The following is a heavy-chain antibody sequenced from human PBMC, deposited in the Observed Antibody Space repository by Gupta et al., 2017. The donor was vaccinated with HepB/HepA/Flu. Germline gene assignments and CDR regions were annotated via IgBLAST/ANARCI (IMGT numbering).Heavy chain of an antibody. CDR3: ILVEDGDKYWYFDL. J-gene: IGHJ2*01. Sequence: VQLVESGGGLVQPGRSMRLSCTAYGFTFGDYAMSWVRQAPGKGLEGVGFIRSKAYGGTKEYAAAVKGRFTISRDDSKSIAYRQMKRMKTEDTAVYYSILVEDGDKYWYFDLGGLGTLVTVYS. D-gene: IGHD5-24*01. CDR2: IRSKAYGGTK. V-gene: IGHV3-49*04. CDR1: GFTFGDYA.